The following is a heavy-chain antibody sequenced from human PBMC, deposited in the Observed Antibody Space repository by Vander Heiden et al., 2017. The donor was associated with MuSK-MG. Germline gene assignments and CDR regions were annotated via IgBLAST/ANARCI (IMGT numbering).Heavy chain of an antibody. CDR3: ARRISGSYSQFDY. D-gene: IGHD1-26*01. V-gene: IGHV4-59*11. CDR2: IYYTGST. Sequence: QVQLQESGPGLVKPSETLSLTCSVPGGSLTNHYWGWIRQPPGKGLEWIGYIYYTGSTNYNPSLKSRVAISVDTSKNQFSLKLSSVTAADTAVYYCARRISGSYSQFDYWGRGTLVTVSS. J-gene: IGHJ4*02. CDR1: GGSLTNHY.